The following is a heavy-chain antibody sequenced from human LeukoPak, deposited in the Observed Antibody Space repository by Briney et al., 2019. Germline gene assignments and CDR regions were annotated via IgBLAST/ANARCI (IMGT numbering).Heavy chain of an antibody. CDR2: ISAYNGNT. CDR3: ARKGGSSSPQQNYYYYYGMDV. D-gene: IGHD6-13*01. V-gene: IGHV1-18*01. CDR1: GYTFTSYG. J-gene: IGHJ6*02. Sequence: ASVKVSCKASGYTFTSYGISWVRQAPGQGLEWMGWISAYNGNTNYAQKLQGRVTMTTDTSTSTAYMELRSLRSDDTAVYYCARKGGSSSPQQNYYYYYGMDVRGQGTTVTVSS.